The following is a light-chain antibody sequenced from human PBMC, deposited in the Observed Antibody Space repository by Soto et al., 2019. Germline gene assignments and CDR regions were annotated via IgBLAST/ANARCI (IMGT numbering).Light chain of an antibody. Sequence: QSLLTQPPSVSGSPGQSFTISCTGTITDFVSYNRVAWYQQPPGTAPKLIIYEASSRPSGVPGRFSGSKSGNTASLTISGLQAADEADYYCSLYTSENTYVFGTGTKVTVL. CDR1: ITDFVSYNR. J-gene: IGLJ1*01. CDR2: EAS. V-gene: IGLV2-18*01. CDR3: SLYTSENTYV.